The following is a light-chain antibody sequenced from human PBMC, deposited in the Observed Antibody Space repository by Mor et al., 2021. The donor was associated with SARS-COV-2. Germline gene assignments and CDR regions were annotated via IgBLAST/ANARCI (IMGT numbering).Light chain of an antibody. V-gene: IGLV3-1*01. CDR1: KLGEKY. CDR3: QAWDSRTGV. Sequence: SGDKLGEKYLCCNQQKPGQSPVLVIYQDRNRPSGIPERFSGSNSGNTATLTISGTQAMDEADYYCQAWDSRTGVFGTGTK. J-gene: IGLJ1*01. CDR2: QDR.